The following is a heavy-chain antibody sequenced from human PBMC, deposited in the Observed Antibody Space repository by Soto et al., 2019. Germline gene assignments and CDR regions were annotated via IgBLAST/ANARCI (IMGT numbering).Heavy chain of an antibody. J-gene: IGHJ4*02. Sequence: QVQLVESGGGVVQPGRSLRLSCVASAFSFSSYAMHWVRQAPGKGLEWVAVISYDGNNKWYADSVKGRFTISRDKYENPLYLQMTSLRAEDTAVYYCAKNYYGAGSYLMMDDYWGQGTLVTVSA. CDR3: AKNYYGAGSYLMMDDY. CDR2: ISYDGNNK. CDR1: AFSFSSYA. D-gene: IGHD3-10*01. V-gene: IGHV3-30*18.